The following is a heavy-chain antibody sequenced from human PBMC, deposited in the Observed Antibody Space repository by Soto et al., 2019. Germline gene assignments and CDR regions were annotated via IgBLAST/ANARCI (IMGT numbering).Heavy chain of an antibody. CDR1: GNSVSSNSAA. D-gene: IGHD3-10*01. V-gene: IGHV6-1*01. CDR2: TYYRSKWYN. J-gene: IGHJ3*02. CDR3: ARAGYYGSGTDAFDI. Sequence: QVQLQQSGPGLVKPSQTLSLTCAISGNSVSSNSAAWNWIRQSPSRGLEWLGRTYYRSKWYNDXXVSVKSRITIXXDXSXXQFSLQLNSVTPEDTSVYYCARAGYYGSGTDAFDIWGQGTMVTVSS.